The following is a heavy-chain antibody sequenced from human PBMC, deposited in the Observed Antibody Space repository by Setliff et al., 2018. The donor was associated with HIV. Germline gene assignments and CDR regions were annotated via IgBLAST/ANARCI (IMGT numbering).Heavy chain of an antibody. CDR3: ARGYEGSSPGGALDI. J-gene: IGHJ3*02. V-gene: IGHV4-34*01. CDR1: GGSFSGYY. CDR2: INHSGTT. D-gene: IGHD6-6*01. Sequence: SETLSLTCAVYGGSFSGYYWNWIRQPPGKGLEWIGEINHSGTTNYNPSLKSRATISVDTSKNQFSLQLRSVTASDMAVYYCARGYEGSSPGGALDIWGQGTMVT.